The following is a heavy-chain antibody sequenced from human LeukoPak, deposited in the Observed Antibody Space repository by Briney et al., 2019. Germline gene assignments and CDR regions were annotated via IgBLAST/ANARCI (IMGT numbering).Heavy chain of an antibody. V-gene: IGHV4-59*01. D-gene: IGHD1-26*01. CDR2: IYYSGNT. CDR3: AREDSGTSIDY. J-gene: IGHJ4*01. CDR1: GGSITSYY. Sequence: SETLSLTCTVSGGSITSYYYTWIRQPPGKGLERIGYIYYSGNTNYNPSLKSRVTMSLDMSKNQFSLRLTSVTAADTAVYYCAREDSGTSIDYWGQGTLVTVSS.